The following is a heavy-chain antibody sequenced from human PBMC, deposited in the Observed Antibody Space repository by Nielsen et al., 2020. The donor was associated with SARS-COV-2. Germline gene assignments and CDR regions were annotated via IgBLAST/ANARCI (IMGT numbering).Heavy chain of an antibody. V-gene: IGHV3-23*01. CDR2: ISGSGGST. Sequence: GESLKISCAASGFTFSNFPMSWVRQAPGKGLEWVSTISGSGGSTHYADSVKGRFTISRDKSKNTLFLQMNSLRAGDTALYFCAKDIQENELLFDAFDFWGQGTMVTVSS. J-gene: IGHJ3*01. CDR1: GFTFSNFP. D-gene: IGHD2-2*01. CDR3: AKDIQENELLFDAFDF.